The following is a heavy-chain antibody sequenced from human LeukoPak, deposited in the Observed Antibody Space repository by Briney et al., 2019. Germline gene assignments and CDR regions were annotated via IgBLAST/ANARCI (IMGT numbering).Heavy chain of an antibody. CDR1: GYSFTTYW. V-gene: IGHV5-51*01. CDR2: IYPGDSDT. Sequence: GESLKISCRGSGYSFTTYWIGWVRQMPGKGLEWMGIIYPGDSDTRYSPSFQGQVTMSADKSISTAYLQWSSLKASDTAMYYCARHGAAHYYYYYGMDVWGQGTMVTVSS. J-gene: IGHJ6*02. D-gene: IGHD2-15*01. CDR3: ARHGAAHYYYYYGMDV.